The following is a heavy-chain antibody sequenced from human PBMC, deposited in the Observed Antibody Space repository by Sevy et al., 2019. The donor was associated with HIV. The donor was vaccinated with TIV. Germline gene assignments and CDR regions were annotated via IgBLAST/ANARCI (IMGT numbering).Heavy chain of an antibody. D-gene: IGHD3-16*01. CDR2: ISGSGDNT. CDR1: GFTFSSYA. V-gene: IGHV3-23*01. J-gene: IGHJ6*03. CDR3: AKCLYTSNNADYDYYMDV. Sequence: GGSLRLSCAASGFTFSSYATSWVRQAPGKGLEWVSTISGSGDNTLYADSAKGRFTISRDNSKNTLYLQMNSLRAEDTAVYYCAKCLYTSNNADYDYYMDVWGKGTTVTVSS.